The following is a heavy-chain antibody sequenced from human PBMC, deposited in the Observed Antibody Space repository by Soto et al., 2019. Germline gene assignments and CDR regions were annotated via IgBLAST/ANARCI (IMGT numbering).Heavy chain of an antibody. CDR3: AGGSGWISDS. Sequence: EVQLVESGGGLVQPGGSLRLSCVDSGFTFSPFWMSWVRQAPGKGLEWVAIINDDGGDELYLEAVRGRFRISRDNAKKSLFLAMDSLRVEDTAVYYCAGGSGWISDSWGQGTLVTVSS. J-gene: IGHJ4*02. V-gene: IGHV3-7*05. D-gene: IGHD6-19*01. CDR2: INDDGGDE. CDR1: GFTFSPFW.